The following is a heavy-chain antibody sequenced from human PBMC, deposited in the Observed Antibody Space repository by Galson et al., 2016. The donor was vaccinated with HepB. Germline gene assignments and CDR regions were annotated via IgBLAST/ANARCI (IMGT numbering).Heavy chain of an antibody. J-gene: IGHJ4*02. D-gene: IGHD3-3*01. V-gene: IGHV1-3*01. CDR2: INPGNGNT. CDR3: ARDLRFLD. CDR1: GYDFTSYA. Sequence: SVKVSCKASGYDFTSYAMHWVRQAPGQRLEWMGWINPGNGNTKYSQKFQGRVTITTDTPASTAYIELNGLTSEDTAVYYCARDLRFLDWGRGTLVTVSP.